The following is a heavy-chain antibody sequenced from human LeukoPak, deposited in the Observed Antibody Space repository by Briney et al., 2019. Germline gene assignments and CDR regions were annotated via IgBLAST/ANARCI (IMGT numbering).Heavy chain of an antibody. J-gene: IGHJ4*02. CDR2: TYYRSKWYN. CDR3: ARGRAFFD. V-gene: IGHV6-1*01. CDR1: GDSVSSKRAA. Sequence: SQTLSLTCAISGDSVSSKRAAWNWIRQSPSRGLEWLGRTYYRSKWYNDYALSVKSRITINPDTAKNQFSLQLNSVTAADTAVYYCARGRAFFDWGQGTLVTVSS. D-gene: IGHD3-3*02.